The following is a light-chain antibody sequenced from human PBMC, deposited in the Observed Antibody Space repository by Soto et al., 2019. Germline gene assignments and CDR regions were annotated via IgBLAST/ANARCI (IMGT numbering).Light chain of an antibody. CDR3: QQYGNSRT. Sequence: EIVLTQSPGTLSLSPGERATLSCRASQSVSSSYLAWYQQKPGQAPRLLIYGASSRATGIPDRFSGSGSGTDFTLTISRLEPEDFAVYYWQQYGNSRTFGQGTKVDIK. V-gene: IGKV3-20*01. CDR2: GAS. CDR1: QSVSSSY. J-gene: IGKJ1*01.